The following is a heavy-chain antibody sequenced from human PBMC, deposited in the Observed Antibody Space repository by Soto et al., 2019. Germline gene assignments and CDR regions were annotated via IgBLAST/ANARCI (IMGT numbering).Heavy chain of an antibody. CDR2: INHSGST. D-gene: IGHD3-3*01. CDR3: ARGKDDFWSGYFDYYYGMDV. J-gene: IGHJ6*02. CDR1: GGSFSGYY. Sequence: SETLSLTCAVYGGSFSGYYWSWIRQPPGKGLEWIGEINHSGSTNYNPSLKSRVTISVDTSKNQFSLKLSSVTAADTAVYYCARGKDDFWSGYFDYYYGMDVWGQGTTVTVSS. V-gene: IGHV4-34*01.